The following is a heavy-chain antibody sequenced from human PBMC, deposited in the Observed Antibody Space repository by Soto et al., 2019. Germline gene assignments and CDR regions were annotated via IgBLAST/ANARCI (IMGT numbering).Heavy chain of an antibody. CDR2: ISGSGGST. D-gene: IGHD6-25*01. V-gene: IGHV3-23*01. CDR3: AKDRLRRIY. CDR1: GFTFSSYA. Sequence: GGSLRLSCAASGFTFSSYAMNWVRQAPGKGLEWFSAISGSGGSTYYADSVKGRFTISRDNSKNKLYLQMNSLRAEDTAVYYCAKDRLRRIYWGQGTLVTVSS. J-gene: IGHJ4*02.